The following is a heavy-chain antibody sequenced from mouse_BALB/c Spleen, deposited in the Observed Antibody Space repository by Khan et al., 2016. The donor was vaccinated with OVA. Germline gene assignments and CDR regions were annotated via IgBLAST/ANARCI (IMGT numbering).Heavy chain of an antibody. CDR2: INYSGNT. CDR1: GYSITSEYA. J-gene: IGHJ3*01. D-gene: IGHD2-4*01. CDR3: ARKDYYDYDPFPY. Sequence: QLEELGPGLVKPSQSLSLTCTVTGYSITSEYAWNWIRQFPGNKLEWMGYINYSGNTRFNPSLKSRTSIPRDTSKNQFFLQLNSVTTEDTATYYCARKDYYDYDPFPYWGQGTLVTVSA. V-gene: IGHV3-2*02.